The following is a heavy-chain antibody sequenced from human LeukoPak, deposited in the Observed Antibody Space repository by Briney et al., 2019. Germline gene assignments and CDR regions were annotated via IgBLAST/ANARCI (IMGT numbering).Heavy chain of an antibody. CDR2: IIPILGIA. CDR3: ARDGPITTDFPVGQNYYYYGMDV. D-gene: IGHD3-22*01. CDR1: GGTFSSYA. V-gene: IGHV1-69*04. J-gene: IGHJ6*02. Sequence: ASVKVSCKASGGTFSSYAISWVRQAPGQGLEWMGRIIPILGIANYAQKFQGRVTITADKSTSTAYMELSSLRSEDTAVYYCARDGPITTDFPVGQNYYYYGMDVWGQGTTVTVSS.